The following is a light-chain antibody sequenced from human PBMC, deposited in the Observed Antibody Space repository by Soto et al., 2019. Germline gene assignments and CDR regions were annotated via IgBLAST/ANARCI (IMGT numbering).Light chain of an antibody. Sequence: EIVLTQSPGTLPLSPGERATLSCRASQSVSSSYLAWYQQKPGQAPRLLIYGASSRATGIPDRFSGSGSGTDFTLTISRLEPEDFAVYYCHQYGSSAWTFGQGTKVEIK. CDR2: GAS. CDR3: HQYGSSAWT. J-gene: IGKJ1*01. CDR1: QSVSSSY. V-gene: IGKV3-20*01.